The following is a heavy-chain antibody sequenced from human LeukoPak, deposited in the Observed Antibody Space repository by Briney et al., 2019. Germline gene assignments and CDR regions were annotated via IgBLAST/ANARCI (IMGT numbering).Heavy chain of an antibody. D-gene: IGHD3-16*02. V-gene: IGHV4-38-2*02. CDR3: ARGLLGTFGGVIAPPGFFDY. CDR1: GYSISSGYY. CDR2: IYHSGST. Sequence: SETLSLTCTVSGYSISSGYYWGWIRQPPGKGLEWIGSIYHSGSTYYNPSLKSRVTISVDTSKNQFSLKLGSVTAADTAVYYCARGLLGTFGGVIAPPGFFDYWGQGTLVTVSS. J-gene: IGHJ4*02.